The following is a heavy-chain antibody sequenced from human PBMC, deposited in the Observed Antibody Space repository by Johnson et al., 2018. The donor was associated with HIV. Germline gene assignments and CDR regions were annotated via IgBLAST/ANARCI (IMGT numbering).Heavy chain of an antibody. J-gene: IGHJ3*02. CDR1: GFTFSSYD. V-gene: IGHV3-13*01. D-gene: IGHD6-13*01. CDR2: IGTAGDT. Sequence: MLLVESGGGLVQPGGSLRLSCAASGFTFSSYDMHWVRQATGKGLEWVSAIGTAGDTYYPGSVKGRFTISRENAKNSLYLQMNSRRAGDTAVYYCARSSWYGGAFDIWGRGTVVTVSS. CDR3: ARSSWYGGAFDI.